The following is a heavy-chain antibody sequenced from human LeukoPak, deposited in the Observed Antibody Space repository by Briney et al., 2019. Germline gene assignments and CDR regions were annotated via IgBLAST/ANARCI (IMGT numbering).Heavy chain of an antibody. Sequence: RASVKVSCKASGYTFTSYGINWVRQAPGQGLEWMGWISAYNGNTNYAQELQGRVTMTTDTSTKTAYMELRSLRSDDTAVYYCARDSMYSSGEYWGQGTLVTVSS. CDR1: GYTFTSYG. V-gene: IGHV1-18*01. CDR3: ARDSMYSSGEY. CDR2: ISAYNGNT. J-gene: IGHJ4*02. D-gene: IGHD5-18*01.